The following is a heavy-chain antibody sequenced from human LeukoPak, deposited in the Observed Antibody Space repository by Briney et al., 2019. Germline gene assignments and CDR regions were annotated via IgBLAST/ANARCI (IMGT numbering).Heavy chain of an antibody. D-gene: IGHD3-22*01. CDR3: ARSLFNYYDGSGYRIYFDY. CDR2: IYYTGGT. CDR1: GGSITSSSYY. V-gene: IGHV4-39*01. J-gene: IGHJ4*02. Sequence: SETLSLTCSVSGGSITSSSYYWGWIRQPPEKGLEWIGSIYYTGGTYYSPSLKSRVTMSIDTSKNQFSLKLSSVTAADTAVYYCARSLFNYYDGSGYRIYFDYWGQGTLVTVSS.